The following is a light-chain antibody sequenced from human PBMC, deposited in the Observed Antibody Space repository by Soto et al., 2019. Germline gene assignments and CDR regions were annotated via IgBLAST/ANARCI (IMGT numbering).Light chain of an antibody. Sequence: DIQMAQSPSTLSASVGDRVTITCRASQSISSWLAWYQQKPGKAPELLIFKASNLESGVPSRFSGSGSGTEFTLTISSLRPDDSATYDCQQYNTYSYTFGQGTKLEIK. CDR2: KAS. J-gene: IGKJ2*01. V-gene: IGKV1-5*03. CDR3: QQYNTYSYT. CDR1: QSISSW.